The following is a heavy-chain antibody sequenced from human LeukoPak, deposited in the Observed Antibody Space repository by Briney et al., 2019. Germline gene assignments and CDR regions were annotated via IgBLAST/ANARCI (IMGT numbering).Heavy chain of an antibody. J-gene: IGHJ2*01. CDR3: AKVREQWLLTGGYFDL. Sequence: GGSLRLSCAASGFTFSSYAISWVRQAPGKGLEWVSAISGSGGSTYYADSVKGRFTISRDNSKNTLYLQMNSLRAEDTAVYYCAKVREQWLLTGGYFDLWGRGTLATVSS. D-gene: IGHD6-19*01. V-gene: IGHV3-23*01. CDR2: ISGSGGST. CDR1: GFTFSSYA.